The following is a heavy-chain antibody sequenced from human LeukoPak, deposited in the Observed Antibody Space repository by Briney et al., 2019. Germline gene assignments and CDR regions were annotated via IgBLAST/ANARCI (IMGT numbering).Heavy chain of an antibody. J-gene: IGHJ4*02. D-gene: IGHD2-15*01. Sequence: PGGSLRLSCAASGFTFSSYGMHWVRQAPGKGLEWVAVISYDGSNKYYADSVKGRFTISRDNSKNTLYLQMNSLRAEDTAVYYCAKDLGALGSYYFDYWGQGTLVTVSS. CDR2: ISYDGSNK. CDR1: GFTFSSYG. CDR3: AKDLGALGSYYFDY. V-gene: IGHV3-30*18.